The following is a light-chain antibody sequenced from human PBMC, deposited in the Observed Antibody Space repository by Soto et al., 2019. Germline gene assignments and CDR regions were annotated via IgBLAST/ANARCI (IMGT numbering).Light chain of an antibody. Sequence: DIQLTQSPSSLSASVGDRVTLTCRASQGISSYLNWYRQRPGQAPKLLIYSASNMQSAVTSRFSGSRSGTDFTLTISSLQPEDDLTDYCQQTYNAPPTFGEGTKVDIK. V-gene: IGKV1-27*01. CDR2: SAS. CDR1: QGISSY. CDR3: QQTYNAPPT. J-gene: IGKJ4*02.